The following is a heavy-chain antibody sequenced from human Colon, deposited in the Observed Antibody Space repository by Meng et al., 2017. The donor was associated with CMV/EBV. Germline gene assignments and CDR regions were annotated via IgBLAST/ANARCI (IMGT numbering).Heavy chain of an antibody. CDR2: IHWDDDK. V-gene: IGHV2-5*02. J-gene: IGHJ4*02. Sequence: ITLKASVPALGQPHHTPTLACSFSGFSLTTTGAVVAWVRQHPGKAPELLALIHWDDDKRYSPSLKNRLNITKDTSKNQVVLSMTDLDPADTGTFYCARHSLTILTDWGQGALVTVSS. CDR3: ARHSLTILTD. D-gene: IGHD2-8*02. CDR1: GFSLTTTGAV.